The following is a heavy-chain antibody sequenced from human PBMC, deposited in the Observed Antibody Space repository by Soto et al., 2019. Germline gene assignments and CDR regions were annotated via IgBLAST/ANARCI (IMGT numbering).Heavy chain of an antibody. CDR1: GGSISSYY. D-gene: IGHD3-10*01. CDR3: ARLSGDYYGSDV. CDR2: IYYSGSP. V-gene: IGHV4-59*01. Sequence: ETLSLTCAVSGGSISSYYWNWIRQPPGKGLEWIGDIYYSGSPTYSPSLKSRVTMSVDTSKNQFSLKLSSVTAADSAVYYCARLSGDYYGSDVWGQGTTVTVSS. J-gene: IGHJ6*02.